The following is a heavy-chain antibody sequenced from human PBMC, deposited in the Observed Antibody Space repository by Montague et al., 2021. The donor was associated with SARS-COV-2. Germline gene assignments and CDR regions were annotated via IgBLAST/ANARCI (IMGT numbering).Heavy chain of an antibody. CDR1: GFSPSTSGVG. Sequence: VKPTQTLTLTCTFSGFSPSTSGVGVGWIRQPPGKALEWLALIYWDDDKRYSPSLKSRLTITKDTSKNQVVLTMTNMDPVDTATYYCAHKSAMFTASYFDYWGQGTLVTVSS. D-gene: IGHD5-18*01. J-gene: IGHJ4*02. CDR2: IYWDDDK. CDR3: AHKSAMFTASYFDY. V-gene: IGHV2-5*02.